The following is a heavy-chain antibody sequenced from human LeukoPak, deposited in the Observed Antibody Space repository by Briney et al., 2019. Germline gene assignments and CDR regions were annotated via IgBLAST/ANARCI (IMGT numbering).Heavy chain of an antibody. CDR3: ARADSGSYYYFDY. Sequence: GGSLRLSCAASGFXFSSYDIHWVRQATGKGREWVSAIGTAGDTYYPGSVKGRFTISRENAKNSLYLQMNSLRAGDTAVYYCARADSGSYYYFDYWGQGTLVTVSS. J-gene: IGHJ4*02. CDR1: GFXFSSYD. CDR2: IGTAGDT. V-gene: IGHV3-13*04. D-gene: IGHD1-26*01.